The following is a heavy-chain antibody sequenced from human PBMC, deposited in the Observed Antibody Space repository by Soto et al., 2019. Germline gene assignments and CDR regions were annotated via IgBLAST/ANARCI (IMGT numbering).Heavy chain of an antibody. CDR3: ARQGYCGGDCYSWFDP. Sequence: GESLKISCNGSGYSFTSYWIGWVRQMPGKGLEWMGIIYPGDSDTRYSPSFQGQVTISADKSISTAYLQWSSLKASDTAMYYCARQGYCGGDCYSWFDPWGQGTLVTVYS. D-gene: IGHD2-21*02. V-gene: IGHV5-51*01. J-gene: IGHJ5*02. CDR2: IYPGDSDT. CDR1: GYSFTSYW.